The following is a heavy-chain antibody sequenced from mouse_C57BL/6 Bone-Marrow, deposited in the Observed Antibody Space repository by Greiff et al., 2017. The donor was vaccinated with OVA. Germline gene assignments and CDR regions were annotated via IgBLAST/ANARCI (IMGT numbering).Heavy chain of an antibody. CDR2: ISDGGSYT. J-gene: IGHJ1*03. CDR1: GFTFSSYA. CDR3: ARVYGSSPYWYFDV. Sequence: EVQGVESGGGLVKPGGSLKLSCAASGFTFSSYAMSWVRQTPEKRLEWVATISDGGSYTYYPDNVKGRFTISRDNAKNNLYLQMSHLKSEDTAMYYCARVYGSSPYWYFDVWGTGTTVTVSS. D-gene: IGHD1-1*01. V-gene: IGHV5-4*01.